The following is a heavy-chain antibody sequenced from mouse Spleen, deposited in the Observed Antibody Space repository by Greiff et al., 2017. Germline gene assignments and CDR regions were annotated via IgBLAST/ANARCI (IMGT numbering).Heavy chain of an antibody. V-gene: IGHV1S81*02. J-gene: IGHJ4*01. CDR1: GYTFTSYW. Sequence: VQLQQPGAELVKPGASVKLSCKASGYTFTSYWMHWVKQRPGQGLEWIGEINPSNGRTNYNEKFKSKATLTVDKSSSTAYMQLSSLTSEDSAVYYCAKLGLHYYAMDYWGQGTSVTVSS. CDR3: AKLGLHYYAMDY. CDR2: INPSNGRT. D-gene: IGHD3-1*01.